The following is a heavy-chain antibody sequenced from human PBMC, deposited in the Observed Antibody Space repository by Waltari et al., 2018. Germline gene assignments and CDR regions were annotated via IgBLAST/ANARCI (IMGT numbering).Heavy chain of an antibody. CDR1: GYRFSSDW. Sequence: EVQLVQSGAEVKKPGESLKISCKASGYRFSSDWIVWVRQMPGTGLEWLGMMYPGDSDTRYSPSFEGQVTISADKFINTAYLMLKSLKTSDTAMYYRAKGGIPNWFDPWGQGTLVTVSS. J-gene: IGHJ5*02. D-gene: IGHD6-25*01. CDR2: MYPGDSDT. CDR3: AKGGIPNWFDP. V-gene: IGHV5-51*01.